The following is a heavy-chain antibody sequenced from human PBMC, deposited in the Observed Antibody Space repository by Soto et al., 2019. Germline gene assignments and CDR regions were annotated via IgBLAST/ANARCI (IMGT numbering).Heavy chain of an antibody. J-gene: IGHJ5*02. V-gene: IGHV1-18*01. CDR2: ISAYNGNT. CDR3: ASVYGELESSNNWFDP. CDR1: GYTFTSYG. Sequence: ASVKVSCKASGYTFTSYGISWVRQAPVQGLEWMGWISAYNGNTNYAQKLQGRVTMTTDTSTSTAYMELRSLRSGDTAVYYCASVYGELESSNNWFDPWGQGTLVTVSS. D-gene: IGHD3-10*01.